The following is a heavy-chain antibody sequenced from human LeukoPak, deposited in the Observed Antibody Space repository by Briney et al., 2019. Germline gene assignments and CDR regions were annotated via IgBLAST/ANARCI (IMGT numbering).Heavy chain of an antibody. CDR1: GFTFSSSA. D-gene: IGHD3-22*01. CDR3: ARGGRTSYYDSSGIYFDY. J-gene: IGHJ4*02. CDR2: IYYSGST. V-gene: IGHV4-59*01. Sequence: PGGSLRLSCATSGFTFSSSAMSWVRQVPGKGLEWIGYIYYSGSTYYNPSLKSRVTISVDTSKNQFSLKLSSVTAADTAVYYCARGGRTSYYDSSGIYFDYWGQGTLVTVSS.